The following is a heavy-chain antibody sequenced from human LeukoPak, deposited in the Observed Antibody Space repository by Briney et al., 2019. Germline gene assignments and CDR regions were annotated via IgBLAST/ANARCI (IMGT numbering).Heavy chain of an antibody. CDR1: GFTFSSYE. CDR3: ARDQYGTRLD. J-gene: IGHJ4*02. V-gene: IGHV3-48*03. Sequence: GGSLRLSCAGSGFTFSSYEMNWVRQVPGKGLEWVSHISSSGETESYADFVKGRFTISRDNAKNSLSLQMNSLRAEDTAVYYCARDQYGTRLDWGPGTLVTVSS. CDR2: ISSSGETE. D-gene: IGHD1-1*01.